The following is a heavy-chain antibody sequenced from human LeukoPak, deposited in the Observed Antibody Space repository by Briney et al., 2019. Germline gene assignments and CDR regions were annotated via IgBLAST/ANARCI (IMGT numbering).Heavy chain of an antibody. V-gene: IGHV3-21*01. Sequence: GGSLRVSCAASGFTFSSYSMNWVRQAPGKGLEWVSSISSSSSYIYYADSVQGRFTISRDNAKNSLYLQMNSLRAEDTAVYYCARDVTATASFDYWGQGTLVTVSS. CDR1: GFTFSSYS. CDR2: ISSSSSYI. D-gene: IGHD2-21*02. CDR3: ARDVTATASFDY. J-gene: IGHJ4*02.